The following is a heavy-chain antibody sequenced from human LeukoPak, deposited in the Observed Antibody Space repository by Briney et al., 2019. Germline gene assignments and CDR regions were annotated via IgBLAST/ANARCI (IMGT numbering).Heavy chain of an antibody. CDR2: ISGSGGST. V-gene: IGHV3-23*01. J-gene: IGHJ2*01. CDR1: GFTFSSYA. Sequence: PGGSLRLSCAASGFTFSSYAMSWVRQAPGKGLEWVSAISGSGGSTYYADSVKGRFTISRDNSKNTLYLQMNSLRAEDTAVYYCAKVHPQYCSGGSCYSPRANWYFDLWGRGTLVTVSS. D-gene: IGHD2-15*01. CDR3: AKVHPQYCSGGSCYSPRANWYFDL.